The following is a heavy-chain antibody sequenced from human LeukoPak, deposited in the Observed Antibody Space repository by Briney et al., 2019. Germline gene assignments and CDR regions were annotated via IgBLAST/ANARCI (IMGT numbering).Heavy chain of an antibody. Sequence: EAGGSLRLSCAASGFTFSSYAMSWVRQAPGKGLEWVSAISGSGGSTYYADSVKGRFTISRDSSKNTLYLQMNSLRAEDTAVYYCAKAGAVVITSVDYWGQGTLVTVSS. CDR3: AKAGAVVITSVDY. D-gene: IGHD3-22*01. CDR1: GFTFSSYA. V-gene: IGHV3-23*01. J-gene: IGHJ4*02. CDR2: ISGSGGST.